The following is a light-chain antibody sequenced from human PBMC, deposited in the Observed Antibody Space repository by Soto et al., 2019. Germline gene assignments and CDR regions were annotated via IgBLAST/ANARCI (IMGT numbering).Light chain of an antibody. CDR1: QSASRN. Sequence: EIVMTQSPATLSVSPGERATLSCRASQSASRNLAWYQQKRGQAPRLLIYGASTRATGIPARFSGSGSGTEFTLTISSLQSEDFAVYYCQQYGSSPMTFGHGTKVDIK. J-gene: IGKJ1*01. CDR3: QQYGSSPMT. CDR2: GAS. V-gene: IGKV3-15*01.